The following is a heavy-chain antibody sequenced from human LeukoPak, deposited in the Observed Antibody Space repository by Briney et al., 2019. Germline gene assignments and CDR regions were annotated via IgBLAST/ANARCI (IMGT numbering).Heavy chain of an antibody. Sequence: ASVKVSCKASGGTFSSYAISWVRQAPGQGLEWMGGIIPIFGTANYAQKFQGRVTITADESTSTAYMELSSLRSEDTAVYYCARLSGSYSTPFDYWGQGTLVTVSS. CDR3: ARLSGSYSTPFDY. D-gene: IGHD1-26*01. CDR2: IIPIFGTA. J-gene: IGHJ4*02. CDR1: GGTFSSYA. V-gene: IGHV1-69*13.